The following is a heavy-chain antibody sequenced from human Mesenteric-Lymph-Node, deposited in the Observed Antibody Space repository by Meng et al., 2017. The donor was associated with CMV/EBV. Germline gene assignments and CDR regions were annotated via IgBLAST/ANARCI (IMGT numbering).Heavy chain of an antibody. Sequence: GGSLRLSCAASGFTFSDYGMHWFRQAPGKGLEWVAFIRFDADSKYYADSVRGRFTISRDNSKSTLYLQMNSLRDEDTAGYYCAKDRIVVSGDAMDVWGQGTTVTVSS. D-gene: IGHD2-15*01. CDR1: GFTFSDYG. CDR2: IRFDADSK. CDR3: AKDRIVVSGDAMDV. V-gene: IGHV3-30*02. J-gene: IGHJ6*02.